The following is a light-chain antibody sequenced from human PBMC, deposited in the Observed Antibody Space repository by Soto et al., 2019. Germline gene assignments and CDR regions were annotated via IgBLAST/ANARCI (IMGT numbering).Light chain of an antibody. CDR1: QSIKNL. CDR2: YAS. Sequence: TQPPATLSVSPVEVATLSCRASQSIKNLLAWYQQRPGQSPRLLLYYASTRATGVPARFSGSGSGTEFTLAISSLQSEDSAVYYCQQYNNWPITFGQGTRLEIK. CDR3: QQYNNWPIT. J-gene: IGKJ5*01. V-gene: IGKV3-15*01.